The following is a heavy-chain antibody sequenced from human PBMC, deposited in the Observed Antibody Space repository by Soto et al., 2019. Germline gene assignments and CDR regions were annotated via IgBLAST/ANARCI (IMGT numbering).Heavy chain of an antibody. J-gene: IGHJ4*02. Sequence: LRLSCAASGFTFSSYAMNWVRQAPGKGLKWVSAISGSGGSTYYADSVKSRFTISRDNSKNTSYLQMNSLRAEDTAVYYCAKTRGSPYFFDYWGQGTLVTVSS. CDR1: GFTFSSYA. V-gene: IGHV3-23*01. CDR3: AKTRGSPYFFDY. CDR2: ISGSGGST. D-gene: IGHD3-10*01.